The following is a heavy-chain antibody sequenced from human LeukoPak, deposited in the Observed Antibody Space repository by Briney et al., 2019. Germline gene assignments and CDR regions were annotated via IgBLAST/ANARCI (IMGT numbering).Heavy chain of an antibody. CDR1: GDTFSGYY. D-gene: IGHD2-8*01. Sequence: GASVKVSCKASGDTFSGYYVHRVRQAPGQGLEWMGWMNPKSGGTNYAQKFQGGVTMTREMSISTAYMELSRLRSDDTAVYYCAEMADGAFGVWGQGTMVAVSS. V-gene: IGHV1-2*02. J-gene: IGHJ3*01. CDR2: MNPKSGGT. CDR3: AEMADGAFGV.